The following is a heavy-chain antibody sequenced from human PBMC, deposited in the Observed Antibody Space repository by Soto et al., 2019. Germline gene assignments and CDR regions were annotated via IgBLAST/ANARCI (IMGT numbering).Heavy chain of an antibody. J-gene: IGHJ5*02. CDR1: GGSFSGYY. CDR2: INHSGST. Sequence: SETLSLTCAVYGGSFSGYYWSWIRQPPGKGLEWIGEINHSGSTNYNPSLKSRVTISVDTSKNQFSLKLSSVTAADTAVYYCASRADTAMVGSNWFDPWGQGTLVTVSS. CDR3: ASRADTAMVGSNWFDP. V-gene: IGHV4-34*01. D-gene: IGHD5-18*01.